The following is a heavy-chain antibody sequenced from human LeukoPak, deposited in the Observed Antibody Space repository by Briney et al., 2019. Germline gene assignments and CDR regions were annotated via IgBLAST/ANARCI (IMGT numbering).Heavy chain of an antibody. J-gene: IGHJ4*02. D-gene: IGHD6-13*01. CDR3: TRGGSSWTYAFDY. Sequence: GGSLRLSCTASGFTFDDYAMSWFRQAPGKGLEWVGFIRSKAYGGTTEYAASVKGRFTISRDDSKSIAYLQMNSLKTEDTAVYYCTRGGSSWTYAFDYWGQGTLVTVSS. CDR1: GFTFDDYA. V-gene: IGHV3-49*03. CDR2: IRSKAYGGTT.